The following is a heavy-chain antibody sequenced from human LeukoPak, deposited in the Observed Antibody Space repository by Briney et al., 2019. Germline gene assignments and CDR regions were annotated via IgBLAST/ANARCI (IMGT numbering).Heavy chain of an antibody. Sequence: ASLKVSCKASGYTFTSYGISWVRQAPGQGLEWMGWISAYKGNTNYAQKLQGRVTKHTDTSTRPPYIELRSLTSDDTAVYYLARGPGRRRTYYYGSSVPLFDYWGQGTLVTVSS. D-gene: IGHD3-22*01. V-gene: IGHV1-18*01. CDR1: GYTFTSYG. J-gene: IGHJ4*02. CDR2: ISAYKGNT. CDR3: ARGPGRRRTYYYGSSVPLFDY.